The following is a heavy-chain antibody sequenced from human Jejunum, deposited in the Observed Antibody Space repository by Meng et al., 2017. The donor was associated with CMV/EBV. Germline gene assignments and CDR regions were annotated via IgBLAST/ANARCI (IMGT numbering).Heavy chain of an antibody. Sequence: CTVSGGPVVSTTYYWGWIGQPPKKGLEWIGSVYYSGSTHYNPSLRSRVTISVDTSKNQFSLTLDSVTAADTAVYYCATNTSGWDFGAWGQGSLVTVSS. CDR3: ATNTSGWDFGA. D-gene: IGHD6-19*01. J-gene: IGHJ1*01. V-gene: IGHV4-39*01. CDR2: VYYSGST. CDR1: GGPVVSTTYY.